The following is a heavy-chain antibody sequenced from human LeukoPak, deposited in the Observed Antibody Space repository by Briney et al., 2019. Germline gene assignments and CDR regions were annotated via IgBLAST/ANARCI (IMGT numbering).Heavy chain of an antibody. CDR2: IYTSGST. Sequence: SQTLSLTCTVSGGSISSGSYYWSWIRQPAGKGLEWIGRIYTSGSTNYNPSLKSRVTISVDTSKNQFSLKLSSVTAADTAVYYCERERVGERWLQSHAFDIWGQGTMVTVSS. CDR3: ERERVGERWLQSHAFDI. V-gene: IGHV4-61*02. CDR1: GGSISSGSYY. J-gene: IGHJ3*02. D-gene: IGHD5-24*01.